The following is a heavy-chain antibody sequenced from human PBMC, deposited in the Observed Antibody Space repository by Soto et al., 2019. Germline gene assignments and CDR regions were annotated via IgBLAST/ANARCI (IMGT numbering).Heavy chain of an antibody. V-gene: IGHV3-21*01. CDR1: GFTFSSYS. J-gene: IGHJ4*02. CDR3: ARAEYSSSWYHPFDY. CDR2: ISSSSSYI. Sequence: EVQLVESGGGLVKPGGSLRLSCAASGFTFSSYSMNWVHQAPGKGLEWVSSISSSSSYIYYADSVKGRFTISRDNAKNSLYLQMNSLRAEDTAVYYCARAEYSSSWYHPFDYWGQGTLVTVSS. D-gene: IGHD6-13*01.